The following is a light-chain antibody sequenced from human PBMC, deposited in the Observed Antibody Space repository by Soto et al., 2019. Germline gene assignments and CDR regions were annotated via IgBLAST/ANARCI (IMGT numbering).Light chain of an antibody. CDR2: DTS. V-gene: IGKV3-20*01. Sequence: EIVLTQSPGTLSLSPGERATLSCRASQSASSSYLAWYQQKPGQAPRLLIYDTSNRAPGIPDRFSGSGSGTGFTLTVSRLEPEDFAVYYCQQYGSSPWTFGQGTKVEIK. J-gene: IGKJ1*01. CDR3: QQYGSSPWT. CDR1: QSASSSY.